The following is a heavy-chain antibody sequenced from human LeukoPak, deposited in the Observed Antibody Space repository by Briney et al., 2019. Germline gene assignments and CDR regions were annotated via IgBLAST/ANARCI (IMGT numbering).Heavy chain of an antibody. D-gene: IGHD2-15*01. V-gene: IGHV3-21*01. Sequence: GGSLRLSCAASGFTFSRYSMNWVRQAPGKGLEWVSSISISSNYIYYPDSLRGRFTISRDNAKNSLYLQMNSLRAEDTAVYYCARSVVVAAMGYWGQGTLVTVSS. CDR2: ISISSNYI. CDR3: ARSVVVAAMGY. J-gene: IGHJ4*02. CDR1: GFTFSRYS.